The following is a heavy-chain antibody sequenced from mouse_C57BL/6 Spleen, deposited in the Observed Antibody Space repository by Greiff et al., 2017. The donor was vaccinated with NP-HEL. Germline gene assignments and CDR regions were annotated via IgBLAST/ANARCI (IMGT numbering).Heavy chain of an antibody. CDR1: GFTFSSYA. CDR3: ARDTDYYSNYYFDD. CDR2: ISDGGSYT. V-gene: IGHV5-4*01. D-gene: IGHD2-5*01. Sequence: EVKVVESGGGLVKPGGSLKLSCAASGFTFSSYAMSWVRQTPEKRLEWVATISDGGSYTYDPDNVKGRFTISRDTAKNNLYLQMSHLKSEDTAMYYCARDTDYYSNYYFDDWGQGTTLTVSS. J-gene: IGHJ2*01.